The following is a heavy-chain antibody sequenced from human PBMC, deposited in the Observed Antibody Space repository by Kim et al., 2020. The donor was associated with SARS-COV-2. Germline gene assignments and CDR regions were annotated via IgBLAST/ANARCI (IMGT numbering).Heavy chain of an antibody. CDR3: ARRNYYGSGSTAEAFDI. Sequence: FQGRVTITRDTSASTAYMELRSLRSEDTAVYYCARRNYYGSGSTAEAFDIWGQGTMVTVSS. D-gene: IGHD3-10*01. V-gene: IGHV1-3*01. J-gene: IGHJ3*02.